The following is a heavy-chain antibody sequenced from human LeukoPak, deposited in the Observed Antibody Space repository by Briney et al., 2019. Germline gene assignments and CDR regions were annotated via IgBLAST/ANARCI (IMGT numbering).Heavy chain of an antibody. CDR2: IIPISGTT. V-gene: IGHV1-69*13. J-gene: IGHJ1*01. CDR1: GGTFTSYA. D-gene: IGHD3-3*01. CDR3: ARGETYYDFWSGYWSGPDKRKYFQH. Sequence: ASVKVSCKTSGGTFTSYAITWVRQAPGQGLEWMGKIIPISGTTNYAQKFQGRVTFTADESTSTAYMELSSLRSEDTDVYYCARGETYYDFWSGYWSGPDKRKYFQHWGQGTLVTVSS.